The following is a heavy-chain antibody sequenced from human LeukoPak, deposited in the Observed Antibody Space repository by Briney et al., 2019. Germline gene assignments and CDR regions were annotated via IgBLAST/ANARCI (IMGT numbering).Heavy chain of an antibody. Sequence: GGSLRLSCAASGFTVSNNYKSWVGQAPGKGLDWVSVIFSSGSISYADSVKGRFTISRDSSKNTVYLQMNSLRAEDTAVYYCARVSTVEVRHWGQGTLVTVSS. D-gene: IGHD2-2*01. CDR2: IFSSGSI. V-gene: IGHV3-66*01. CDR3: ARVSTVEVRH. CDR1: GFTVSNNY. J-gene: IGHJ1*01.